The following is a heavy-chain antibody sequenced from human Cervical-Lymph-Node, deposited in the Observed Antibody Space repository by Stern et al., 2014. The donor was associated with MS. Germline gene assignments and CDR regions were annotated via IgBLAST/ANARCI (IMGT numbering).Heavy chain of an antibody. CDR1: GYTFIDYY. Sequence: VQLVQSGAEVKKPGASVTVSCRTSGYTFIDYYIHWVRQAPGQGLEWMRIINLSDGATTYAEKFQGRVTMTRDASTNTAYMQLGSLTSEDTAVFFCAREGADNDAFDVWGQGTMVTVSS. V-gene: IGHV1-46*03. CDR2: INLSDGAT. CDR3: AREGADNDAFDV. J-gene: IGHJ3*01. D-gene: IGHD1-26*01.